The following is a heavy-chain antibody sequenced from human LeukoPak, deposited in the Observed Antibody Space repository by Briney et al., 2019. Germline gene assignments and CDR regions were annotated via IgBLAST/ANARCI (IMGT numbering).Heavy chain of an antibody. J-gene: IGHJ4*02. D-gene: IGHD3-22*01. CDR2: ISGSGGST. Sequence: PGGSLRLSCAASGFTFSSYAMSWVRQAPGKGLEWVSAISGSGGSTYYADSVKGRFTISRDNSKNTLYLQMNSLRAEDTAVYYCAKDPQYYYDSSGYFDYWGQGTLVTVSS. V-gene: IGHV3-23*01. CDR3: AKDPQYYYDSSGYFDY. CDR1: GFTFSSYA.